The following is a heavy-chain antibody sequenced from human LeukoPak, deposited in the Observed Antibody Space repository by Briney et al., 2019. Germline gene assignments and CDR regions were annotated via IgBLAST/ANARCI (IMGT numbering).Heavy chain of an antibody. D-gene: IGHD3-3*01. Sequence: GRSLRLSCAASGFTFSSYGMHWVRQTPGKGLEWVAVIWYDGSNKYYADSVKGRFTISRDNSKNTLDLQMNSLRAEDTAVYCCARDRSYDFWSGYSTPDYWGQGTLVTVSS. J-gene: IGHJ4*02. CDR1: GFTFSSYG. CDR2: IWYDGSNK. CDR3: ARDRSYDFWSGYSTPDY. V-gene: IGHV3-33*01.